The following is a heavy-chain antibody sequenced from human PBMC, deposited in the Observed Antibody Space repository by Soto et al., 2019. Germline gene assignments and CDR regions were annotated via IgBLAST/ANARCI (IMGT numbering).Heavy chain of an antibody. J-gene: IGHJ4*02. D-gene: IGHD3-22*01. V-gene: IGHV3-30-3*01. CDR1: GFTFSSYA. CDR2: ISYDGSNK. CDR3: ARGPPHKRITMIVEGLRGVFCSY. Sequence: GGSLRLSCAASGFTFSSYAMHWVRQAPGKGLEWVAVISYDGSNKYYADSVKGRFTISRDNSKNTLYLQMNSLRAEDTAVYYCARGPPHKRITMIVEGLRGVFCSYWGQGTLVTVSS.